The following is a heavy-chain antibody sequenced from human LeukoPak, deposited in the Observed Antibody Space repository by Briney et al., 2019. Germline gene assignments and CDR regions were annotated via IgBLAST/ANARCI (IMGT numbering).Heavy chain of an antibody. V-gene: IGHV1-2*02. Sequence: ASVTVSFKASGYTFTVYYMHWVRQAPGQGLEWMGWINPNSGGTNYAQKFQGRVTMTRDTSISTAYMELSRLRSDDTAVYYCARDRYYYDSSGYSFDYWGQGTLVTVSS. CDR3: ARDRYYYDSSGYSFDY. CDR1: GYTFTVYY. D-gene: IGHD3-22*01. J-gene: IGHJ4*02. CDR2: INPNSGGT.